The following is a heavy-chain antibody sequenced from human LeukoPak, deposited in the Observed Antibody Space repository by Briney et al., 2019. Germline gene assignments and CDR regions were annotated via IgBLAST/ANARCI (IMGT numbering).Heavy chain of an antibody. CDR3: ARDRGSGSYFDY. CDR2: IIPILGIA. J-gene: IGHJ4*02. CDR1: GYTFTGYY. D-gene: IGHD1-26*01. V-gene: IGHV1-69*04. Sequence: ASVKVSCKASGYTFTGYYMHWVRQAPGQGLEWMGRIIPILGIANYAQKFQGRVTITADKSTSTAYMELSSLRSEDTAVYYCARDRGSGSYFDYWGQGTLVTVSS.